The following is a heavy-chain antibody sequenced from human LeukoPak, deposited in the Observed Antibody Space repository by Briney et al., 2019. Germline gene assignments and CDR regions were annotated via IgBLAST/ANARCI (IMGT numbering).Heavy chain of an antibody. CDR2: ISWNSGSI. Sequence: PGGSLRLSCAASGFTFDDYAMHWVRQAPGKGLEWVSGISWNSGSIGYADSVKGRFTISRDNAKNSLYLQMNSLRAEDMALYYCAKDIGPRAYDFWSGSYAFDIWGQGTMVTVSS. D-gene: IGHD3-3*01. CDR1: GFTFDDYA. J-gene: IGHJ3*02. CDR3: AKDIGPRAYDFWSGSYAFDI. V-gene: IGHV3-9*03.